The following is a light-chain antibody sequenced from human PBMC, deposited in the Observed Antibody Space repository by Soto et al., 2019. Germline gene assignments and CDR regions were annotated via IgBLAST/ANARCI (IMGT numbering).Light chain of an antibody. CDR2: GAS. J-gene: IGKJ4*01. Sequence: EIVMTHSPATLSVSPGERATLSCRASQSVSGNLAWYQQKPGQAPRLLIYGASTRATGIPARFSGSGSGTEFTLTISSLQSEAFAVYFCQQYNNWPPLTFGGGTKVEIK. CDR1: QSVSGN. V-gene: IGKV3-15*01. CDR3: QQYNNWPPLT.